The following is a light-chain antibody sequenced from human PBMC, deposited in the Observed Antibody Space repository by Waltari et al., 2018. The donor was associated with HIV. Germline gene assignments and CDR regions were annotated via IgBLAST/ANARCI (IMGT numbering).Light chain of an antibody. CDR1: NNNVGYQR. V-gene: IGLV10-54*04. Sequence: QAGLTQPPSLSKGLRQTATLTCPGNNNNVGYQRAAWLQPRPGHAPKHLSYRHHNRPSGISVRISAAWSVNTASLTSSGLRAEDTADSYCSAWDSSLNVWMFGGGTKLTVL. CDR3: SAWDSSLNVWM. CDR2: RHH. J-gene: IGLJ3*02.